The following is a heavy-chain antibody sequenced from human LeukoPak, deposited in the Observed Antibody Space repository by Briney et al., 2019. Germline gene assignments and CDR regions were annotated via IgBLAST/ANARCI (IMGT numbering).Heavy chain of an antibody. D-gene: IGHD5-18*01. CDR1: GFTVSTNC. J-gene: IGHJ4*02. CDR2: IYSGGTT. Sequence: GGSLRLSCAASGFTVSTNCMTWVRQAPGKGLEWVSTIYSGGTTYYADSVMGRFTISGHNSRNTLYLQMNSLRAEDTAVYYCARVDTVMAYYFDLWGQGTLVTVSS. CDR3: ARVDTVMAYYFDL. V-gene: IGHV3-53*04.